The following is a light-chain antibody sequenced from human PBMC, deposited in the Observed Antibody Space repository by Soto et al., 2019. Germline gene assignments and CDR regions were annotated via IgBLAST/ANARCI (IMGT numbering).Light chain of an antibody. CDR2: DVS. CDR3: SSYTSSSTLD. Sequence: QSALTQPASVSGSPGQSITISCTGTSSDVGGYNYVSWYQQHPGKAPKLMIYDVSNRPSGVSNRFSGSKSGNTASLTISRLQAEDEADYYCSSYTSSSTLDFGTGTKLTVL. J-gene: IGLJ1*01. CDR1: SSDVGGYNY. V-gene: IGLV2-14*01.